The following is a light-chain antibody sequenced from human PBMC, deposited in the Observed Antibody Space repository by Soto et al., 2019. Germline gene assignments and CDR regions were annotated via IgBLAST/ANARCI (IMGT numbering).Light chain of an antibody. V-gene: IGKV1-5*03. J-gene: IGKJ1*01. CDR2: KAS. CDR3: QQYSTYSRT. Sequence: DIQMTQSPSTLSASVGDGVTITCRASQSINQWLAWYQQRPGKAPKLLISKASTLESGVPSRFSGSGSGTEFTLTISRLQPDDFATYYCQQYSTYSRTFGQGTKVAIK. CDR1: QSINQW.